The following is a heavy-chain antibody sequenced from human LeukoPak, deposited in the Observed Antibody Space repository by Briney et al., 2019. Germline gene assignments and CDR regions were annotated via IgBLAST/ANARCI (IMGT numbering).Heavy chain of an antibody. CDR2: ISDSGGST. V-gene: IGHV3-23*01. CDR3: ATATVTTWYYYMDV. D-gene: IGHD4-17*01. Sequence: GGSLRLSCAVSGITLSNYGMSWVRQAPGKGLEWVAGISDSGGSTNYADSVKGRFTISRDNSKNTLYLQMNSLRAEDTAVYYCATATVTTWYYYMDVWGKGTTVTVSS. J-gene: IGHJ6*03. CDR1: GITLSNYG.